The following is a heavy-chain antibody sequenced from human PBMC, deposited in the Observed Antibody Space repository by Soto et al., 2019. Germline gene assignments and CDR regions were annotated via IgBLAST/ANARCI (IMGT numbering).Heavy chain of an antibody. D-gene: IGHD4-17*01. CDR3: AKDYGGNPFDY. CDR2: ISGSGDFT. J-gene: IGHJ4*02. V-gene: IGHV3-23*01. Sequence: EVQLLESGGGWVQPGGSLRLSCAASGFTFSTYAMAWVRQAPGKGLEWVSVISGSGDFTYYVDSVKGRFTISRDNSTNTIYMQMNSLRAEDTAQYYCAKDYGGNPFDYWGQGTLVTVSS. CDR1: GFTFSTYA.